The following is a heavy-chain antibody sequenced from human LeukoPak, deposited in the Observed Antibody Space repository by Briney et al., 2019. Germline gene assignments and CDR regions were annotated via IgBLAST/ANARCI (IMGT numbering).Heavy chain of an antibody. CDR3: ARGVPYDSWSGPHYSDY. V-gene: IGHV3-7*01. Sequence: GGSLRFSCAASGFTFSNYWMTWVRQAPGKGLEWVANIKQDGSEKYYVDSVKGRFTISRDNAKNSLYLQMNSLRAEDTAVYYCARGVPYDSWSGPHYSDYWGQGTLVTVSS. D-gene: IGHD3-3*01. J-gene: IGHJ4*02. CDR2: IKQDGSEK. CDR1: GFTFSNYW.